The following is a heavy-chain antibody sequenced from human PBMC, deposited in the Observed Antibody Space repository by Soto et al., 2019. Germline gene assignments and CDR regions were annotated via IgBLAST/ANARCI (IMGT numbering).Heavy chain of an antibody. CDR3: ASRLYYDILTGYYPFDY. D-gene: IGHD3-9*01. V-gene: IGHV3-66*01. J-gene: IGHJ4*02. CDR1: GFTVSSNY. Sequence: EVQLVESGGGLVQPGGSLRLSCAASGFTVSSNYMSWVRQAPGKGLEWVSVIYSGGSTYYADSVKGRFTISRDNSKNTLYLQMNSLRAEDTAVYYCASRLYYDILTGYYPFDYWGQGTLVTVSS. CDR2: IYSGGST.